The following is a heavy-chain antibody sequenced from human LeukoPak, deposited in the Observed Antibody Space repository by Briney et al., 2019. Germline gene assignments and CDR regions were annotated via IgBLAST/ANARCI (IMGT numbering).Heavy chain of an antibody. J-gene: IGHJ6*03. D-gene: IGHD2-15*01. Sequence: SETLSLTCTVSGGSISSSSYYWGWIRQPPGKGLEWIGSIYYSGSTYYNPSLKSRVTISVDTSKNQFSLKLSSVTAADTAVYYCARDNGYCSGGSCYHYYMDVWGKGTTVTISS. CDR1: GGSISSSSYY. CDR2: IYYSGST. V-gene: IGHV4-39*02. CDR3: ARDNGYCSGGSCYHYYMDV.